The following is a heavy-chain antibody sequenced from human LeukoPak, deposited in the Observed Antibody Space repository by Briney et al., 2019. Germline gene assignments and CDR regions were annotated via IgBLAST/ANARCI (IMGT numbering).Heavy chain of an antibody. CDR2: INHSGST. Sequence: SETLSLTCAVYGGSFSGYFFSWLRQPPGKGLEWMGEINHSGSTNYNPSLKSRVTMSVDTSKNQFSLQLNSVTPEDTAVYYCARGRTVRGWQLDCWFDPWGQGTLVTVSS. CDR1: GGSFSGYF. CDR3: ARGRTVRGWQLDCWFDP. D-gene: IGHD6-6*01. J-gene: IGHJ5*02. V-gene: IGHV4-34*01.